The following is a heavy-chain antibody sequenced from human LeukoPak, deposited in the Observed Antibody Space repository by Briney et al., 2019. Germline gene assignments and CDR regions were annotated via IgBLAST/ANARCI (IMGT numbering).Heavy chain of an antibody. V-gene: IGHV1-2*02. CDR1: GYTXTVYY. Sequence: ASVTVSCKASGYTXTVYYMHGVRQAPGQGLEWMGWINPNSGGTNYAQKFQGRVTMTRDTSISTAYMELSRLRSDDTAVYYCARTIAAAGRDWFDPWGQGTLVTVSS. D-gene: IGHD6-13*01. CDR3: ARTIAAAGRDWFDP. CDR2: INPNSGGT. J-gene: IGHJ5*02.